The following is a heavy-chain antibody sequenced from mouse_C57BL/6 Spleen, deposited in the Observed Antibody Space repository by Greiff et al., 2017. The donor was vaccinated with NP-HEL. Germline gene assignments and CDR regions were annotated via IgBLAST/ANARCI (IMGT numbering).Heavy chain of an antibody. V-gene: IGHV1-54*01. CDR2: INPGSGGT. Sequence: QVQLQQSGAELVRPGTSVKVSCKASGCAFTNYLIEWVKQRPGQGLEWIGVINPGSGGTNYNEKFKGKATLTADKSSSTAYMQLSSLTSEDSAVYFCAREEAGTYFDYWGQGTTLTVSS. J-gene: IGHJ2*01. D-gene: IGHD4-1*01. CDR1: GCAFTNYL. CDR3: AREEAGTYFDY.